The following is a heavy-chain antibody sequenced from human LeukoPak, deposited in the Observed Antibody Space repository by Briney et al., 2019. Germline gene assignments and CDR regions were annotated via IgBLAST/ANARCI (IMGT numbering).Heavy chain of an antibody. V-gene: IGHV4-59*08. J-gene: IGHJ6*03. CDR2: IYYSGST. CDR3: ARQGLDYYYYMDV. CDR1: GGSISSYY. Sequence: SETLSLTCTVSGGSISSYYWSWIRQPPGKGLEWIGYIYYSGSTNYNPSLKSRVTISVDTSKNQFSLKLSSVTAADTAVYYCARQGLDYYYYMDVWGKGTTVTVSS.